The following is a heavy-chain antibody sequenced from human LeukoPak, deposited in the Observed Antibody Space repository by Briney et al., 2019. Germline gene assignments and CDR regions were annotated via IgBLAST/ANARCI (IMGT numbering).Heavy chain of an antibody. V-gene: IGHV4-4*02. CDR1: GGSISSSNW. J-gene: IGHJ4*02. CDR2: IYHSGST. D-gene: IGHD5-24*01. Sequence: SGTLSLTCAVSGGSISSSNWWSWVRQPPGKGLEWIGEIYHSGSTNYNPSLKSRVTISVDKSKNQFSLKLSSVTAADTAVYYCVGDGYNFGYFAYGGQGPRVPVSS. CDR3: VGDGYNFGYFAY.